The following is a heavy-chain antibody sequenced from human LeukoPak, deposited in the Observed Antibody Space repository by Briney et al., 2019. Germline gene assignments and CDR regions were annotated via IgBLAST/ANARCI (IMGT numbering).Heavy chain of an antibody. CDR3: ARSKAAAFDY. J-gene: IGHJ4*02. Sequence: GGSLRLSCAPSGFTFSSYWMSCVRQAPGKGLECVANIKQDGSEKYYVDSVKGRFTISRDNAKNSLYLQMNSLRAEDTAVYYCARSKAAAFDYWGQGTLVTVSS. CDR1: GFTFSSYW. V-gene: IGHV3-7*01. CDR2: IKQDGSEK. D-gene: IGHD6-25*01.